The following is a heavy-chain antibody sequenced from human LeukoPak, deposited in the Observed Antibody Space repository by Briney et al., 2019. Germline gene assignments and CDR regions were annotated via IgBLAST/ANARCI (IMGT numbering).Heavy chain of an antibody. J-gene: IGHJ4*02. Sequence: GASVKVSCKASGYTFTSYYMHWVRQAPGQGLEWMGIINPSGGSTSYAQKLQGRVTVTTDTSTSTAYMELRSLRSDDTAVYYCATGYCSGGSCHYPYYFDYWGQGTLVTVSS. V-gene: IGHV1-46*01. D-gene: IGHD2-15*01. CDR3: ATGYCSGGSCHYPYYFDY. CDR1: GYTFTSYY. CDR2: INPSGGST.